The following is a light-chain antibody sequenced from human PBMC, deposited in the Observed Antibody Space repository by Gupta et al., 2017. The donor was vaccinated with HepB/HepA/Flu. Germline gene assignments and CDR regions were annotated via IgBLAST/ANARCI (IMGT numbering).Light chain of an antibody. CDR3: ISYTSGGTYV. V-gene: IGLV2-14*03. Sequence: QSALTQPASVSGSPGQSITISCTGSSSDVGGYNYASWYQQHPGKAPKLMIYDVNNRPSGVSDRFSGSKSGNTASLTISALRAEDEADYYCISYTSGGTYVFGTGTKVTVL. CDR1: SSDVGGYNY. CDR2: DVN. J-gene: IGLJ1*01.